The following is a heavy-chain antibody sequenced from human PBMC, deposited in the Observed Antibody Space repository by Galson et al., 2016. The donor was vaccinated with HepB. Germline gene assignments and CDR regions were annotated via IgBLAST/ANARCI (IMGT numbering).Heavy chain of an antibody. CDR1: GFTVSRDY. D-gene: IGHD6-13*01. CDR2: IYNGGTT. Sequence: SLRLSCAASGFTVSRDYMSWVRQAPGKGLEWVSVIYNGGTTYYADSVKGRFTISRGSSKNTLYLQMNSLRVEDTAVYYCTRDWGSSWCLHWGQGTQVTVSS. CDR3: TRDWGSSWCLH. V-gene: IGHV3-66*01. J-gene: IGHJ4*02.